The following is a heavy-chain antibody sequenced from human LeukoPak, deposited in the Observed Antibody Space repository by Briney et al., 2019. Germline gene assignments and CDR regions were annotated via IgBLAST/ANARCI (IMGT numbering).Heavy chain of an antibody. CDR1: GFTFIDHY. CDR2: IRNKANSYTT. Sequence: PGGSLRLSCAASGFTFIDHYMDWVRQAPGKGLEWIGRIRNKANSYTTEYAASVKGRFTVSRDDSKNSLFLQMNSLESEDTAVYYCARVREVGAVFDYWGQGTLVTVSS. V-gene: IGHV3-72*01. J-gene: IGHJ4*02. D-gene: IGHD1-26*01. CDR3: ARVREVGAVFDY.